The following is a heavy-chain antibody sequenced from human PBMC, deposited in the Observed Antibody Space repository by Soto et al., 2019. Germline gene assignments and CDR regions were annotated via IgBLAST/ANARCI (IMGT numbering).Heavy chain of an antibody. CDR3: ARFIITGTTGYYYYGMDV. V-gene: IGHV4-34*01. J-gene: IGHJ6*02. CDR1: GGSFSGYY. Sequence: SETLSLTCAVYGGSFSGYYWSWIRQPPGKGLEWIGEINHSGSTNYNPSLKSRVTISVDTSKNQFSLKLSSVTAADTAVYYCARFIITGTTGYYYYGMDVWGQGTTVTVSS. D-gene: IGHD1-20*01. CDR2: INHSGST.